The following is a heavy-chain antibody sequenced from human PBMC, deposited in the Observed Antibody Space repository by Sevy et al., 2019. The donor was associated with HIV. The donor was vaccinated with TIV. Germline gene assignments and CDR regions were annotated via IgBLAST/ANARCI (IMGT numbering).Heavy chain of an antibody. V-gene: IGHV3-9*01. Sequence: GGSLRLSCATSGFSFNDYAMHWVRQAPGKGLEWVSGINWDGSEKDYVDSVEGRFTISRNKDKKSLYLQMSSLRREDTALYFCARGGFYFGSADNYGKAGYDSWGPGTVVTVSS. CDR2: INWDGSEK. J-gene: IGHJ4*02. CDR3: ARGGFYFGSADNYGKAGYDS. CDR1: GFSFNDYA. D-gene: IGHD3-10*01.